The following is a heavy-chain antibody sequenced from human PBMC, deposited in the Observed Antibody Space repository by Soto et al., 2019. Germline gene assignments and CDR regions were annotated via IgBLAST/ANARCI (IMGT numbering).Heavy chain of an antibody. J-gene: IGHJ6*02. CDR1: GFTFSSYG. Sequence: GGSLRLSCAASGFTFSSYGMHFVRQAPGKGLEWVGVISYDGSNKYYADSVKGRFTISRDNSKNTLYLQMNSLRAEDTAVYYCAKDRGPDQQLDPYHYYYYYGMDVWGQGTTVTVSS. CDR2: ISYDGSNK. D-gene: IGHD6-13*01. CDR3: AKDRGPDQQLDPYHYYYYYGMDV. V-gene: IGHV3-30*18.